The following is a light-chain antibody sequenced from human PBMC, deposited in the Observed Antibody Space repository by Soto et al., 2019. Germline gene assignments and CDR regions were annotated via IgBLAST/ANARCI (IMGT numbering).Light chain of an antibody. CDR3: QQYNSWPIT. CDR1: QSVSDN. Sequence: EVLMTQSPETLYVSPGERVTLSCRASQSVSDNLAWYQQKPGQGPRLLVYRASTRTLGIPARFSGSESGTEFTLTISSLQSEDFAVYYCQQYNSWPITFGHGTRLESK. J-gene: IGKJ5*01. V-gene: IGKV3-15*01. CDR2: RAS.